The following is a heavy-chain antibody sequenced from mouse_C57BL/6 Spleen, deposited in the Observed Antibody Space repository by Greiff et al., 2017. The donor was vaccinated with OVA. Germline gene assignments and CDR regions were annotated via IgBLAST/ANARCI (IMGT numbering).Heavy chain of an antibody. V-gene: IGHV1-15*01. CDR2: IDPETGGT. D-gene: IGHD3-3*01. Sequence: QVQLQQSGAELVRPGASVTLSCKASGYTFTDYEMHWVKQTPVHGLEWIGAIDPETGGTAYNQKFKGKAILTADKSYSTAYMELRSLTSEDSAVYYCTDGDSFAYWGQGTLVTVSA. J-gene: IGHJ3*01. CDR1: GYTFTDYE. CDR3: TDGDSFAY.